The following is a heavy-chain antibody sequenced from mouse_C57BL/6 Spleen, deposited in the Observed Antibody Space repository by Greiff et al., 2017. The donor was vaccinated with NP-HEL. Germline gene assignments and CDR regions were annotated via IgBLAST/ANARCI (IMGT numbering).Heavy chain of an antibody. D-gene: IGHD1-1*01. CDR3: ARDYGSRYWYFDG. J-gene: IGHJ1*03. V-gene: IGHV1-64*01. CDR2: IHPNSGST. CDR1: GYTFTSYW. Sequence: QVQLQQPGAELVKPGASVKLSCKASGYTFTSYWMHWVKQRPGQGLEWIGMIHPNSGSTNYNEKFKSKATLPVDKSSCTAYMQLSSLTSEDSAVYYCARDYGSRYWYFDGWGTGTTVTVSS.